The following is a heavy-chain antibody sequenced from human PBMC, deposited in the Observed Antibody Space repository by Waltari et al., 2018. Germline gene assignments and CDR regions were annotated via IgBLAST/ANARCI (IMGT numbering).Heavy chain of an antibody. V-gene: IGHV1-69-2*01. CDR2: VDPEDGET. CDR3: ATDSSSSHDAFDI. CDR1: GYTFTDYY. J-gene: IGHJ3*02. Sequence: EVQLVQSGAEVKKPGATVKISCKASGYTFTDYYMHWVQQAPGQGLEWMGRVDPEDGETIYAEKFEGRVTITADTSTDTAYMELSSLRSEDTAVYYCATDSSSSHDAFDIWGQGTMVTVSS. D-gene: IGHD6-13*01.